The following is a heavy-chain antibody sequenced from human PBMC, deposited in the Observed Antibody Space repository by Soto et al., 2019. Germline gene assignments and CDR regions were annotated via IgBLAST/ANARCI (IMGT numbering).Heavy chain of an antibody. V-gene: IGHV3-30*18. CDR3: AKDVLRFLEWLAFYGMDV. CDR2: ISYDGSNK. Sequence: QVQLVESGGGVVQPGRSPRLSCAASGFTFSSYGMHWVRQAPGKGLEWVAVISYDGSNKYYADSVKGRFTISRDNSKNTLYLQMNRLRAEDTAVYYCAKDVLRFLEWLAFYGMDVWGQGTTVTVSS. CDR1: GFTFSSYG. D-gene: IGHD3-3*01. J-gene: IGHJ6*02.